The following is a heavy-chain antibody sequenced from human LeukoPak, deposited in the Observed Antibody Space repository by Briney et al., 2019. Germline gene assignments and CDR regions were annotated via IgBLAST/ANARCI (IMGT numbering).Heavy chain of an antibody. CDR1: GFTFSSYE. D-gene: IGHD3-10*01. CDR2: ISSSGSST. J-gene: IGHJ6*02. Sequence: PGGSLRLSCAASGFTFSSYEMNWVRQAPGKGLEWVSYISSSGSSTYYADSVKGRFTISRDNAKNSLFLQMNSLRAEDTAVYYCERDFTMVRGVVHYYFYYGMDVWGQGTTVTVSS. V-gene: IGHV3-48*03. CDR3: ERDFTMVRGVVHYYFYYGMDV.